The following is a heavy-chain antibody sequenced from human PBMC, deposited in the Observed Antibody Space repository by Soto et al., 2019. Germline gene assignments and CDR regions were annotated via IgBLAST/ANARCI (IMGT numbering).Heavy chain of an antibody. CDR2: INWDGYSI. V-gene: IGHV3-9*01. CDR3: ARSWSGSTSGRVDV. CDR1: GFKFDDHV. Sequence: PGGSLRLSGVASGFKFDDHVMHWVRQVPGKGLEWVGHINWDGYSIGYGDSVRGRFTISRDNAKNTLYLQMNSLRPEDTALYYCARSWSGSTSGRVDVWGRGTTVTVSS. D-gene: IGHD3-3*01. J-gene: IGHJ6*02.